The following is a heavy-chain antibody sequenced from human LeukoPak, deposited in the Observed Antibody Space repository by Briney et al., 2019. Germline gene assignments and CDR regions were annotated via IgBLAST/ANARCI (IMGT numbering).Heavy chain of an antibody. CDR2: ISAYNGNT. Sequence: ASVKVSCKASGYTFTSYGISWVRQAPGQGLEWMGWISAYNGNTNYAQKLQGRVTMTTDTSTSTAYMELRSLRSDDTAAYYCARDLSIVGVTTGNFDYWGQGTLVTVSS. CDR3: ARDLSIVGVTTGNFDY. V-gene: IGHV1-18*01. CDR1: GYTFTSYG. D-gene: IGHD1-26*01. J-gene: IGHJ4*02.